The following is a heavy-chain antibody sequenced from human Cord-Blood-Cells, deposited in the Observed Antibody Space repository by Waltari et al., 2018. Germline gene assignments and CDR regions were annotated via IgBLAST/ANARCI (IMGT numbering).Heavy chain of an antibody. CDR1: YG. V-gene: IGHV1-18*01. D-gene: IGHD3-9*01. J-gene: IGHJ3*02. CDR2: ISAYNGNT. CDR3: ARIGYYDILTGYYNAFDI. Sequence: YGISWVRQAPGQGLEWMGWISAYNGNTNYAQKLQGRVTMTTDTSTSTAYMELRSLRSDDTAVYYCARIGYYDILTGYYNAFDIWGQGTMVTVSS.